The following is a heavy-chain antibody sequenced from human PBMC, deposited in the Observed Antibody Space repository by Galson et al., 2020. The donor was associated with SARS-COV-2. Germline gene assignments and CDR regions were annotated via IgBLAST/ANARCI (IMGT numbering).Heavy chain of an antibody. CDR1: GGSISDYY. CDR2: IYYTGST. CDR3: AREVKGRYYMDV. V-gene: IGHV4-59*01. Sequence: SETLSLTCTVSGGSISDYYWSWIRQPPEKGLEWIGYIYYTGSTNSNPSLKSRVTISVDTSKNQLSLKLRSVTAADTAVYYCAREVKGRYYMDVWGKGTTVTVSS. J-gene: IGHJ6*03.